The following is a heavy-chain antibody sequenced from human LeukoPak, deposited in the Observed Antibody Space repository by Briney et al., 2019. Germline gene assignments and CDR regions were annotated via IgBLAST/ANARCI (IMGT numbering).Heavy chain of an antibody. CDR3: ATSHRSGWFYFDY. CDR1: GFIFSSYG. D-gene: IGHD6-19*01. V-gene: IGHV3-48*03. Sequence: GGSLRLSCTASGFIFSSYGMNSVRQAPGKGLEWLTYISDSGSTKYYADSLKGRFAISRDNAKNSLYLQMNSLRAEDTAVYYCATSHRSGWFYFDYWGQGTLVTVSS. J-gene: IGHJ4*02. CDR2: ISDSGSTK.